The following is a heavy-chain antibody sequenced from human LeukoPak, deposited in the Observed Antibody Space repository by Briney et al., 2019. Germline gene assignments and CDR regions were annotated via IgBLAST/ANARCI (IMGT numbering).Heavy chain of an antibody. CDR1: GYSFTTYW. J-gene: IGHJ6*03. V-gene: IGHV5-51*01. D-gene: IGHD3-10*01. CDR3: ARGYYGSGSRYMDV. CDR2: IYPADSTA. Sequence: GESLKISCKASGYSFTTYWIGWVRQVPGKGLEWVGIIYPADSTAKYGPSFQGQVTISVDKSISTAYLQWSSLKASDTAMYYCARGYYGSGSRYMDVWGKGTTVTVSS.